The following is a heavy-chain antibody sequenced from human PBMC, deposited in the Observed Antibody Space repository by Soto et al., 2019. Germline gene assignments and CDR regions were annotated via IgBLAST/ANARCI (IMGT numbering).Heavy chain of an antibody. D-gene: IGHD1-7*01. CDR2: IYYSGST. CDR1: GGSVSSGSYY. CDR3: ARATVTGTPYY. J-gene: IGHJ4*02. Sequence: QVQLQESGPGLVKPSETLSLTCTVSGGSVSSGSYYWSWIRQPPGKGLEWIGYIYYSGSTNYNPSLKSRVTISVDTSKNQFSLKLSSVTAADTAVYYCARATVTGTPYYWGQGTLVTVSS. V-gene: IGHV4-61*01.